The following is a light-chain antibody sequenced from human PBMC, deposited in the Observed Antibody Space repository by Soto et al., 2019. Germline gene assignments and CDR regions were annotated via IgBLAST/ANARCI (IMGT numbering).Light chain of an antibody. J-gene: IGKJ2*01. CDR1: QSVSSN. CDR2: GAS. CDR3: QQYNSWPPYT. V-gene: IGKV3-15*01. Sequence: DTVMPQSPATLSVSPGARATLSCRASQSVSSNLAWYQQKPGQAPRLLIYGASTRATGIPARFSGSGSGTEFTLTISSLQSEDFAVYYCQQYNSWPPYTFGQGTKLEIK.